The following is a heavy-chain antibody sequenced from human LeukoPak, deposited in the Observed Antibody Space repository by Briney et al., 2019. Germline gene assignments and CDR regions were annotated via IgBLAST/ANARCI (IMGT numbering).Heavy chain of an antibody. CDR1: GFTFSSYA. Sequence: GGSLRLSCAASGFTFSSYAMICVRLAPGKGLEWVSAISGSGGTTYYADSVKGRFTISRDNSKNTLYLQMNSLRAEDTAVYYCAKDYGPKQLVFLDSWGQGTLVTVSS. CDR3: AKDYGPKQLVFLDS. CDR2: ISGSGGTT. J-gene: IGHJ4*02. V-gene: IGHV3-23*01. D-gene: IGHD6-13*01.